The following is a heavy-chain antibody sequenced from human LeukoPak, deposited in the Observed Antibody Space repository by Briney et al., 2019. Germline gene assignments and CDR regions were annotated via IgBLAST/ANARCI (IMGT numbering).Heavy chain of an antibody. CDR3: AKDTDYGGTDASDI. Sequence: GGSLRLSCAASGFTFDDYAMHWVRQAPGKGLEWVSGISWNSGSIGYADSVKGRFTISRDNAKNSLYLQMNSLRAEDTALYYCAKDTDYGGTDASDIWGQGTMVTVSS. CDR2: ISWNSGSI. J-gene: IGHJ3*02. V-gene: IGHV3-9*01. CDR1: GFTFDDYA. D-gene: IGHD4-23*01.